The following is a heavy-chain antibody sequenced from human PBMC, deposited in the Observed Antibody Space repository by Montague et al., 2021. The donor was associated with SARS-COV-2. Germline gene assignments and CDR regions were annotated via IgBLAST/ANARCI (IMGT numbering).Heavy chain of an antibody. CDR3: ARHLKVSYYQAAAGAHDY. Sequence: SETLSLTCTVSGGSISSSSYYWGWIRQPPGKGLEWVGSIYYSGSTYYNPSLKSRVTISVDTSKNQFSLNLSSVTAADTAVYYCARHLKVSYYQAAAGAHDYWGQGTLVTVSS. D-gene: IGHD6-13*01. J-gene: IGHJ4*02. CDR1: GGSISSSSYY. V-gene: IGHV4-39*01. CDR2: IYYSGST.